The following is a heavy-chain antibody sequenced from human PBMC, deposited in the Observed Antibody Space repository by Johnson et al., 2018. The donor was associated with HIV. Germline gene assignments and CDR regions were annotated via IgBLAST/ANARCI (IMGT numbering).Heavy chain of an antibody. J-gene: IGHJ3*02. CDR2: IGTAGDT. V-gene: IGHV3-13*01. D-gene: IGHD6-13*01. CDR1: GFTFSSYD. Sequence: VQLVEYGGGLVQPGGSLRLSCAASGFTFSSYDMHWVRQATGKGLEWVSAIGTAGDTYYPGSVKGRFTISRENAKNSLYLQMNSLRAEDTALYYCAKDGYSSSWYPYAFDIWGQGTMVTVSS. CDR3: AKDGYSSSWYPYAFDI.